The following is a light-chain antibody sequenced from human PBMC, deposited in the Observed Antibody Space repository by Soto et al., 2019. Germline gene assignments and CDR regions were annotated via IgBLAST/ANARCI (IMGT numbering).Light chain of an antibody. Sequence: DIQMTQSPSSLSSSVGDIFTITCRASHSISNYLNWYQQKPGKAPNLLIYTASSLQSGVPSRFSGSGSGTDFTLTISSLQPEDFATYYCQQSYSTPITFGQGTRLEIK. V-gene: IGKV1-39*01. J-gene: IGKJ5*01. CDR3: QQSYSTPIT. CDR2: TAS. CDR1: HSISNY.